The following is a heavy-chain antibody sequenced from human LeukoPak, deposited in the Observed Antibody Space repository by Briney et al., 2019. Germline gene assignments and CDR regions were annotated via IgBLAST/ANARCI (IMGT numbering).Heavy chain of an antibody. CDR2: IYPGDSDT. CDR3: ARRGGSLHFFDY. CDR1: GSIFTSSW. Sequence: GASLQISCKGSGSIFTSSWIGWVRQLPGKGLEWIGIIYPGDSDTRYSPSFQGQVTISADKSISTAYLEWSSLKASDTALYYCARRGGSLHFFDYWGQGTLITVSS. D-gene: IGHD2-15*01. J-gene: IGHJ4*02. V-gene: IGHV5-51*01.